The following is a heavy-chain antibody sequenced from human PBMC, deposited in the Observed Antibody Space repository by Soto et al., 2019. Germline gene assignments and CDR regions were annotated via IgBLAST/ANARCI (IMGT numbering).Heavy chain of an antibody. J-gene: IGHJ6*02. CDR1: GGSISSGGYY. CDR3: ARDHGGYYGSGSYLRGYYYSGMDV. Sequence: PSETLSLTCTVSGGSISSGGYYWSWIRQHPGKGLEWSGYIYYSGSTYYSPSLKSRVTISVDTSKNQFFLKLSSVTAAHTAVYYCARDHGGYYGSGSYLRGYYYSGMDVGGQGTTVTVSS. D-gene: IGHD3-10*01. V-gene: IGHV4-31*03. CDR2: IYYSGST.